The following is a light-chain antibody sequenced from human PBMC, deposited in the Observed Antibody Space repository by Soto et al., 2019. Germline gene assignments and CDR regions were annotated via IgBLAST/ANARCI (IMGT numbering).Light chain of an antibody. CDR2: DAS. CDR3: QQYNNWRGT. V-gene: IGKV3-11*01. CDR1: QTVNSY. Sequence: EIVLTQSPATLSLSPGERATLSCRASQTVNSYLAWYQHKLGQAPRLLIYDASNRATGVPARFSGSGSGTDFTLTISSLEPEDFAVYYCQQYNNWRGTFGQGTKVEIK. J-gene: IGKJ1*01.